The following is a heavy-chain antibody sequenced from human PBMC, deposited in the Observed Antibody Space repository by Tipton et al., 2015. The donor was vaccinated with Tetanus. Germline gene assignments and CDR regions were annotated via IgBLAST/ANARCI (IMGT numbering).Heavy chain of an antibody. V-gene: IGHV4-39*01. CDR3: ARIYDFWSGYYSDH. J-gene: IGHJ4*02. Sequence: TLSLTCTVSRGSINSGTYSWGWIRQPPGKGLEWIGSVYNSGGTYYNPSLKSRVTISVDTSKNQFSLKLSSVTAADTAVYYCARIYDFWSGYYSDHWGQGTLVTVSS. CDR1: RGSINSGTYS. D-gene: IGHD3-3*01. CDR2: VYNSGGT.